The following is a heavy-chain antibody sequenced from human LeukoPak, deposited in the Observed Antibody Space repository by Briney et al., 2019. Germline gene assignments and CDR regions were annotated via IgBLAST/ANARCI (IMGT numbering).Heavy chain of an antibody. J-gene: IGHJ5*02. CDR2: SNPNSGGT. Sequence: ASVKVSCKASGYTFTGYYMHWVRQAPGQGLEWMGWSNPNSGGTNYAQKFQGRVTMTRDTSISTAYMELSRLRSDDTAVYYCARVSSSSWYNWFDPWGQGTLVTVSS. D-gene: IGHD6-13*01. CDR3: ARVSSSSWYNWFDP. V-gene: IGHV1-2*02. CDR1: GYTFTGYY.